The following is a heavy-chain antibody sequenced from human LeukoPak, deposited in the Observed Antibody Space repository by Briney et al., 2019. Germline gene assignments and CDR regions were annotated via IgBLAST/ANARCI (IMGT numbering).Heavy chain of an antibody. V-gene: IGHV4-59*08. CDR3: ARQNGLGGYYNFYEIDY. D-gene: IGHD3-10*01. CDR2: IYYSGST. Sequence: PSETLSLTCTVSGGSISSSYWSWIRQPPGKGLEWIGHIYYSGSTSYNPSLSSRVSISIDTSKNQFSLNLSSVTATDTAVYCCARQNGLGGYYNFYEIDYWGQGILVTVSS. CDR1: GGSISSSY. J-gene: IGHJ4*02.